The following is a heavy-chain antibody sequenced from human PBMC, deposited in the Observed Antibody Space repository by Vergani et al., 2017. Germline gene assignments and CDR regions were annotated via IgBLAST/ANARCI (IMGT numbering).Heavy chain of an antibody. CDR3: ATDTYYYDSSGYPLGY. V-gene: IGHV1-24*01. J-gene: IGHJ4*02. D-gene: IGHD3-22*01. CDR2: FDPEDGET. Sequence: QVQLVQSGAEVKKPGASVKVSCKVSGYTLTELSMHWVRQAPGKGLEWRGGFDPEDGETIYAQKFQGRVTRTEDTSTDTAYMELSSLRSEDTAVYYCATDTYYYDSSGYPLGYWGQGTLVTVSS. CDR1: GYTLTELS.